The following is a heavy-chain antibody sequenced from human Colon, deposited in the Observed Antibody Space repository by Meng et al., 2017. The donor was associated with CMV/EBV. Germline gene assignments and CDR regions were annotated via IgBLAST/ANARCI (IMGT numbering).Heavy chain of an antibody. J-gene: IGHJ5*02. CDR3: AHSLGVCSSTSCSQWFET. CDR1: GFSLNSNPVA. Sequence: SGPTLLKPTHTLTLTCTFSGFSLNSNPVAVGWIRQPPGKALEWLALIYWSDEERYNPSLKYRPTITKDASRNQVVLTMTDMFPVDTATYYRAHSLGVCSSTSCSQWFETWGQGTPVTVSS. V-gene: IGHV2-5*01. CDR2: IYWSDEE. D-gene: IGHD2-2*01.